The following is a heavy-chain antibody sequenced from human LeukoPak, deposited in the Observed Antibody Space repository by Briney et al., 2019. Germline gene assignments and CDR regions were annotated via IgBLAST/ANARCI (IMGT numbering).Heavy chain of an antibody. V-gene: IGHV4-59*01. Sequence: SGTLSLTCTVSGGSISSYYWSWIRQPPGKGLEWTGYIYYSGSTNYNPSLKSRVTISVDTSKNQFSLKLSSVTAADTAVYYCAREVRFGELDPWGQGTLVTVTS. D-gene: IGHD3-10*01. CDR2: IYYSGST. J-gene: IGHJ5*02. CDR1: GGSISSYY. CDR3: AREVRFGELDP.